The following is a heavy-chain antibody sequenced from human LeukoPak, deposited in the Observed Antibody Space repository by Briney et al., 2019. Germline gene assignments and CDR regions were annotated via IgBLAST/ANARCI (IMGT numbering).Heavy chain of an antibody. CDR1: GYTFTSYY. Sequence: ASVKVSCKASGYTFTSYYMHWVRQAPGHGLEWMGKINPSGGSTSYAQKFQGRVTMTRDTSTSTVYMELSSLRSEDTAVYYCARLVTYYYDSSGSFDYWGQGTLVTVSS. V-gene: IGHV1-46*01. CDR2: INPSGGST. CDR3: ARLVTYYYDSSGSFDY. J-gene: IGHJ4*02. D-gene: IGHD3-22*01.